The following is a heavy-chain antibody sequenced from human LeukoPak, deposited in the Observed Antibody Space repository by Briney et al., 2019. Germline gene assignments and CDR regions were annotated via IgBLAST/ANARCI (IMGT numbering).Heavy chain of an antibody. CDR1: GGSLSGNSFY. V-gene: IGHV4-39*01. J-gene: IGHJ1*01. CDR3: ARQTITLILMNY. CDR2: FYYRGNT. Sequence: SETLSLTCTVSGGSLSGNSFYWGWIRQAPGKGREWIGTFYYRGNTYYNPSLKSRATISGDTSKNQFSLNLKSVTAADTAIYYCARQTITLILMNYWGQGTLVTVSS. D-gene: IGHD3-22*01.